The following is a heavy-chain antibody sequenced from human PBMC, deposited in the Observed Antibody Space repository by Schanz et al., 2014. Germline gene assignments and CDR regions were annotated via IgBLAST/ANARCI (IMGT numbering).Heavy chain of an antibody. D-gene: IGHD5-12*01. CDR3: ARGPLGTSP. V-gene: IGHV1-69*02. Sequence: QVQLVQSGAEVKKPGSSVKVSCKASGGTFSTYTISWVRQAPGQGLEWMGRIIPSLGLAKYEQKFQGRVTITRDTLASTAYMEVSSLRSEDTAVYYCARGPLGTSPWGQGTLVTVSS. CDR2: IIPSLGLA. J-gene: IGHJ5*02. CDR1: GGTFSTYT.